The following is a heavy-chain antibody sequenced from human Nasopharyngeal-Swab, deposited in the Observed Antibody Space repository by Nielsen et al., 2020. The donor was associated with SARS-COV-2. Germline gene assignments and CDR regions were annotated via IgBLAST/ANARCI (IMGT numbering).Heavy chain of an antibody. J-gene: IGHJ6*02. V-gene: IGHV3-7*01. Sequence: GESLKISCAASGFTFSRYWMSWVRQAPGKGLEWVANIKQDGSEKYYVDSVKGRFTISRDNAKNPLYLQMNSLRAEDTAVYYCAGVKVDYDILTGYRYYYGMDDWGQGTTVTVSS. CDR2: IKQDGSEK. CDR3: AGVKVDYDILTGYRYYYGMDD. D-gene: IGHD3-9*01. CDR1: GFTFSRYW.